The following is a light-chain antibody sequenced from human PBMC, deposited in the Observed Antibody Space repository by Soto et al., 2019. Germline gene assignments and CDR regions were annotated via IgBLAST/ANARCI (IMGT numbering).Light chain of an antibody. CDR2: EVF. CDR3: SSYTGDNTL. V-gene: IGLV2-14*01. Sequence: QSALTQPASVSGSPGQSITISCTGTSNDVGGYNSVSWYQQHPGKAPKLMIYEVFNRPSGVSDRFSGSKSGNTATLTISGLQPDDEADYFCSSYTGDNTLFGGGTKLTVL. CDR1: SNDVGGYNS. J-gene: IGLJ2*01.